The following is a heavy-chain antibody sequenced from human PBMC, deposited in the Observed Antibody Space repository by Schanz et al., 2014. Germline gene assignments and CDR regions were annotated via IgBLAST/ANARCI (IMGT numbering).Heavy chain of an antibody. V-gene: IGHV4-34*01. CDR1: GGSFSGYY. Sequence: QVQLQQWGAGLLKPSETLSLTCAVYGGSFSGYYWSWIRQPPGKGLDWIGEINHSGSTNYNPSLKSRVTISVDTSKNQFSLKLSSVTAADTAVYYCARGYGMDVWGQGTTVTVSS. J-gene: IGHJ6*02. CDR2: INHSGST. CDR3: ARGYGMDV.